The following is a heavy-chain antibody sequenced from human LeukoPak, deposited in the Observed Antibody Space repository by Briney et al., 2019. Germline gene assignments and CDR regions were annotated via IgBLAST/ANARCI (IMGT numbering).Heavy chain of an antibody. D-gene: IGHD6-13*01. Sequence: SETLSLTCTVSGDSITPYYWGWIRQPPGKGLEWIGYIYYSGSTYHNPSLKSRDTISVDTSKNQFSLKLSSVTAADTAVYYCARITAVGTAFDYWGQGTLVTVSS. V-gene: IGHV4-30-4*08. CDR2: IYYSGST. CDR3: ARITAVGTAFDY. CDR1: GDSITPYY. J-gene: IGHJ4*02.